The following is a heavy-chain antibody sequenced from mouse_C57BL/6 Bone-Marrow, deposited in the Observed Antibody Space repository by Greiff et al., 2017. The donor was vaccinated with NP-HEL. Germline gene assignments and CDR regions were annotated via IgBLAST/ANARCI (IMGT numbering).Heavy chain of an antibody. CDR3: AREEWIAY. CDR2: IYPRSGNT. CDR1: GYTFTSYG. Sequence: VHLVESGAELARPGASVKLSCKASGYTFTSYGISWVKQRTGQGLEWIGEIYPRSGNTYYNEKFKGKATLTADKSSSTAYMELRSLTSEDSAVYFCAREEWIAYGGQGTLVTVSA. D-gene: IGHD1-3*01. V-gene: IGHV1-81*01. J-gene: IGHJ3*01.